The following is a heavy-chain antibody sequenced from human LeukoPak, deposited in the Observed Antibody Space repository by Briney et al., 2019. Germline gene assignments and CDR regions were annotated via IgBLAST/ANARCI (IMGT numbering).Heavy chain of an antibody. CDR2: IIPLLGIV. J-gene: IGHJ3*02. Sequence: ASVKVSCKASRVTFNSCSISWVRQAPGHGLDWMGGIIPLLGIVNYAQKFQGKVTITADKSTNTAYMELSSLRSEDTAMYYCASDRTIAAAVDPFDIWGQGTMVTVSS. CDR1: RVTFNSCS. CDR3: ASDRTIAAAVDPFDI. V-gene: IGHV1-69*10. D-gene: IGHD6-13*01.